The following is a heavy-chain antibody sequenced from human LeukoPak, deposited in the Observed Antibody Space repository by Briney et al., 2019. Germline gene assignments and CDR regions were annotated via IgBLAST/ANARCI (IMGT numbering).Heavy chain of an antibody. J-gene: IGHJ3*02. D-gene: IGHD2-21*02. CDR1: GFTFSSYS. CDR3: ARDGSGGDCPYI. CDR2: ISSSSSYV. Sequence: GGSLRLSCAASGFTFSSYSMNWVRQAPGKGLEWVSSISSSSSYVYYADSVKGRFTISRDNAKNSLYLQMNSLRAEDTAVYYCARDGSGGDCPYIWGQGTMVTVSS. V-gene: IGHV3-21*01.